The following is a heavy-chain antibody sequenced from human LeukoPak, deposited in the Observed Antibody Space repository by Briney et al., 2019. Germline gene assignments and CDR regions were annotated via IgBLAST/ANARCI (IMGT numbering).Heavy chain of an antibody. D-gene: IGHD3-10*01. V-gene: IGHV3-23*01. Sequence: GGSLRLSCAASGFTFSNYAMSWVRQAPGKGLEWVSTISGSGRSTYYADSVKGRFTVSRDNAKDSLYLQMSSLRAEDTAVYYCARRVRGVMEGEVRHYFDLWGQGTLVTVSS. CDR3: ARRVRGVMEGEVRHYFDL. CDR2: ISGSGRST. J-gene: IGHJ4*02. CDR1: GFTFSNYA.